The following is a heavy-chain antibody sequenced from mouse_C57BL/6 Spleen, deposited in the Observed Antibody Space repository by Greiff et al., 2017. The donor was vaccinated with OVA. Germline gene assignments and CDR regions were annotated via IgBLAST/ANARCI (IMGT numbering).Heavy chain of an antibody. CDR2: IYPGDGDT. V-gene: IGHV1-82*01. CDR1: GYAFSSSW. J-gene: IGHJ4*01. CDR3: ARFLYYAMDY. Sequence: VQLKESGPELVKPGASVKISCKASGYAFSSSWMNWVKQRPGKGLEWIGRIYPGDGDTNYNGKFKGKATPTADKSSSTAYMQLSSLTSEDSAVYFCARFLYYAMDYWGQGTSVTVSS.